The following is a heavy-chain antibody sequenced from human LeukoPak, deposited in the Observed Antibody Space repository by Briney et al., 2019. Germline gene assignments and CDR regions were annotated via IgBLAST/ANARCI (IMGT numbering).Heavy chain of an antibody. CDR2: ISSSSSTI. J-gene: IGHJ4*02. V-gene: IGHV3-11*04. CDR3: ARASGRITIFGVAKTGFDY. Sequence: PGGSLRLSCAASGFTFSDYYMSWIRQAPGKGLEWVSYISSSSSTIYYADSVKGRFTISRDNAKNSLYLQMNSLRAEDTAVYYCARASGRITIFGVAKTGFDYWGQGTLVPVSS. CDR1: GFTFSDYY. D-gene: IGHD3-3*01.